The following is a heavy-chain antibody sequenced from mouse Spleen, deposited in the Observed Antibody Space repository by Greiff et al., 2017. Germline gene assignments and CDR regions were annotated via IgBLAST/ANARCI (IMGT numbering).Heavy chain of an antibody. V-gene: IGHV1-7*01. CDR2: INPSSGYT. J-gene: IGHJ2*01. CDR3: ARSHWDGKGYFDY. Sequence: QVHVKQSGAELAKPGASVKLSCKASGYTFTSYWMHWVKQRPGQGLEWIGYINPSSGYTKYNQKFKDKATLTADKSSSTAYMQLSSLTYEDSAVYYCARSHWDGKGYFDYWGQGTTLTVSS. CDR1: GYTFTSYW. D-gene: IGHD4-1*01.